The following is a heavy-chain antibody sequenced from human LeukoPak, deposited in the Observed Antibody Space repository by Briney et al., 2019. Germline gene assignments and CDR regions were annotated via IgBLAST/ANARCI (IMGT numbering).Heavy chain of an antibody. CDR1: GGSISSSTNW. V-gene: IGHV4-4*02. D-gene: IGHD2-8*01. CDR2: IYHSGGT. Sequence: SGTLSLTCAVSGGSISSSTNWWSWVRQRPGKGLEWIGEIYHSGGTNYNPSLKSRITISVDKSQNQFSLKVNSLTAADTAVYYCATNGYYCMDVWGKGTTVTVSS. J-gene: IGHJ6*03. CDR3: ATNGYYCMDV.